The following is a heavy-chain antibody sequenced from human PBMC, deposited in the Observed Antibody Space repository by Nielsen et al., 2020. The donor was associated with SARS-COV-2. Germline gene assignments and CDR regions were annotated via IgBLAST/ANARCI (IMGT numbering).Heavy chain of an antibody. D-gene: IGHD5/OR15-5a*01. J-gene: IGHJ4*02. V-gene: IGHV1-18*01. CDR1: GYTFTSYH. Sequence: ASVKVSCKASGYTFTSYHLHWVRQAPGQGLEWMGWISPYNGNTNYAQKLQGRVTMTTDTSTTTAYMELRSLRSDDTAVYYCARVEQLYDYFDYWGQGTLVTVSS. CDR2: ISPYNGNT. CDR3: ARVEQLYDYFDY.